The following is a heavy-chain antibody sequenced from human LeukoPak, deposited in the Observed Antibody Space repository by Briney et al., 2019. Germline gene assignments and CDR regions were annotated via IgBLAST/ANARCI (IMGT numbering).Heavy chain of an antibody. D-gene: IGHD3-9*01. Sequence: GGSLRLSCAASGFTFSSYGMHWVRQAPGKGLEWVAVIWYDGSNKYYADSVKGRFTISRDNSKNTLYLQMNSLRAEDTAVYYCTKFDEALTGYFGYWGQGTLVTVSS. CDR2: IWYDGSNK. J-gene: IGHJ4*02. CDR3: TKFDEALTGYFGY. V-gene: IGHV3-33*06. CDR1: GFTFSSYG.